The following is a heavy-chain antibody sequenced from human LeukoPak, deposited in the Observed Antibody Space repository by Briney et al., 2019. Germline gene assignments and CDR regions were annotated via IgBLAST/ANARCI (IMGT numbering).Heavy chain of an antibody. CDR3: ARRFDY. J-gene: IGHJ4*02. CDR2: ITSAGST. Sequence: GGSLRLSCAASGFTFSDFYMTWIRQAPGKGLEWISYITSAGSTYYAGSVKGRFTISRDNAKTSLFLQMNNLGAEDTAVYYCARRFDYWGQGTLVTVSS. CDR1: GFTFSDFY. V-gene: IGHV3-11*04.